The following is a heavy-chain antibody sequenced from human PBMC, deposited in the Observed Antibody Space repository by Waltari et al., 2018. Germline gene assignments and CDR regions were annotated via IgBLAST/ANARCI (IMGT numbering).Heavy chain of an antibody. CDR1: GYTFTRYG. D-gene: IGHD2-15*01. CDR3: AKGGVVVGDYYYYGMDV. J-gene: IGHJ6*02. V-gene: IGHV1-18*01. CDR2: ISAYNGNT. Sequence: QVQLVQSGAEVTKPGASVKVSCKASGYTFTRYGISWVRQAPGQGLEWMGWISAYNGNTNYAQKLQGRVTMTTDTSTSTAYMELRSLRSDDTAVYYCAKGGVVVGDYYYYGMDVWGQGTTVTVSS.